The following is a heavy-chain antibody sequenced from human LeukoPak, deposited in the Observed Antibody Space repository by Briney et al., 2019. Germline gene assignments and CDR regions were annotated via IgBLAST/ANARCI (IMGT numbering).Heavy chain of an antibody. CDR3: ARDGYGSSTYFDY. CDR1: GFTFSSYS. J-gene: IGHJ4*02. Sequence: GGSLRLSCAASGFTFSSYSMNWVRQAPGKGLEWVSSISSSSSYIYSDSVKGRFTISRDNAENSLYLQMNSLRAEDTAVYYCARDGYGSSTYFDYWGQGTLVTVSS. V-gene: IGHV3-21*01. CDR2: ISSSSSYI. D-gene: IGHD3-10*01.